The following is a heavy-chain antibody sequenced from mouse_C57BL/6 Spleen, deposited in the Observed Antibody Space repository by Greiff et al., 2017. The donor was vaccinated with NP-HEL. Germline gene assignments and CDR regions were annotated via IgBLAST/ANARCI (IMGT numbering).Heavy chain of an antibody. D-gene: IGHD1-1*01. CDR3: ARSGTTVVASYYFDY. V-gene: IGHV1-53*01. J-gene: IGHJ2*01. CDR1: GYTFTSYW. CDR2: INPSNGGT. Sequence: VQLQQPGTELVKPGASVKLSCKASGYTFTSYWMHWVKQRPGQGLEWIGNINPSNGGTNYNEKFKSKATLTVDKSSSTAYMQLSSLTSEDSAVYYCARSGTTVVASYYFDYWGQGTTLTVSS.